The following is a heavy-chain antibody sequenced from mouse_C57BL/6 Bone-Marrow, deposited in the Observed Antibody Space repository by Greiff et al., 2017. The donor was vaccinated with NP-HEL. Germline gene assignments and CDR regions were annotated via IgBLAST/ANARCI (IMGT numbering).Heavy chain of an antibody. V-gene: IGHV1-50*01. CDR3: ARKAYDGRSYEFAY. CDR2: IDPSDSYT. Sequence: QVQLKQPGAELVKPGASVKLSCKASGYTFTTYWMQWVKQRPGQGLEWIGEIDPSDSYTNYNQKFKGKATLTVDTSSSTAYMQLSSLTSEDSAVYDGARKAYDGRSYEFAYWGQGTRVTVSA. CDR1: GYTFTTYW. J-gene: IGHJ3*01. D-gene: IGHD1-1*01.